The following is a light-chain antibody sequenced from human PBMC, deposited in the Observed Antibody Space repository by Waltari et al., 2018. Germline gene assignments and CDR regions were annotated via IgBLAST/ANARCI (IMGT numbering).Light chain of an antibody. CDR3: ASYTSAMTRI. V-gene: IGLV2-14*03. CDR1: SSHAGPYAS. J-gene: IGLJ2*01. CDR2: DVN. Sequence: QSALTHPAPLAGSPGQSITVSCTGTSSHAGPYASVSWYQQHPGTPPKLLIYDVNNRHSGVSDRFSGSKSDNTASLTISGLQAEDEADYYCASYTSAMTRIFGGGTKVTV.